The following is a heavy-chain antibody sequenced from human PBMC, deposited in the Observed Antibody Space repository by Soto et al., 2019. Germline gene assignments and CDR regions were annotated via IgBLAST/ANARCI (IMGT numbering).Heavy chain of an antibody. CDR3: AALPQQAVDDTDFDP. J-gene: IGHJ5*02. CDR2: IKPDGSEQ. D-gene: IGHD6-19*01. CDR1: GINLRIYW. Sequence: GGSLRLSCVASGINLRIYWMSWVRQAPGKGLEWVANIKPDGSEQYYVDSVKGRFTISRDNDKKSLFLQMISLRADDTAVYYCAALPQQAVDDTDFDPWGQGTLVTVSS. V-gene: IGHV3-7*03.